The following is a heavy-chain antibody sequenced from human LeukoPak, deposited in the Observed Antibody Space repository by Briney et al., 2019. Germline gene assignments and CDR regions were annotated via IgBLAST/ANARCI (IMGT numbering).Heavy chain of an antibody. V-gene: IGHV3-23*01. J-gene: IGHJ4*02. CDR2: ISGSGGST. CDR3: AKDIQLWLEGEGY. CDR1: GFTFSSYA. D-gene: IGHD5-18*01. Sequence: QLGGSLRLSCAASGFTFSSYAMSWVRQAPGKGLEWVSGISGSGGSTYYADSVKGRFTISRDNSKNTLYLQLNSLRVGDTAVYYFAKDIQLWLEGEGYWGQGTLVTVSS.